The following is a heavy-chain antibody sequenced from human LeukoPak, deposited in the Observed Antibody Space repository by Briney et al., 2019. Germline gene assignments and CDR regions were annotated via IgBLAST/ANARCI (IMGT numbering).Heavy chain of an antibody. V-gene: IGHV5-51*01. J-gene: IGHJ4*02. Sequence: GESLKISCKGSGYRFTRYWIGWVRQMPGKGLEGIGIIYPGDSDTRYSPSFQGQVTISVDKSISTAYLQGSSLKASDTAMYYCAISSGTAAAGLAFDHWGQGTLVTVSS. D-gene: IGHD6-13*01. CDR2: IYPGDSDT. CDR3: AISSGTAAAGLAFDH. CDR1: GYRFTRYW.